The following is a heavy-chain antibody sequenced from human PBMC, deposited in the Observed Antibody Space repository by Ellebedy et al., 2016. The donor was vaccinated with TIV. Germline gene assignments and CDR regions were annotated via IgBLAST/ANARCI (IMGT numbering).Heavy chain of an antibody. CDR3: ARGPALYNSDAFDI. J-gene: IGHJ3*02. CDR1: GYSISSGYY. CDR2: IYFSGTT. D-gene: IGHD1-1*01. V-gene: IGHV4-38-2*01. Sequence: GSLRLSCAVSGYSISSGYYWGWIRQPPGKGREWIASIYFSGTTYYTPSLKSRVTISADTSKNQFSLKVTSVTAPDTAVYYCARGPALYNSDAFDIWGQGTVVTVSS.